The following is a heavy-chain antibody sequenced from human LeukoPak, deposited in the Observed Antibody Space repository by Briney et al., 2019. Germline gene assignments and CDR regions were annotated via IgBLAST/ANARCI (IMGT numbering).Heavy chain of an antibody. CDR2: IIPIFGTA. CDR1: GGTFSSYA. Sequence: SVKVSCKASGGTFSSYAISWVRQAPGQGLEWMGGIIPIFGTANYAQKFQGRVTMTRDTSTSTVYMELSSLRSEDTAVYYCARGGRGGSGWYDWFDPWGQGTLVTVSS. D-gene: IGHD6-19*01. J-gene: IGHJ5*02. CDR3: ARGGRGGSGWYDWFDP. V-gene: IGHV1-69*05.